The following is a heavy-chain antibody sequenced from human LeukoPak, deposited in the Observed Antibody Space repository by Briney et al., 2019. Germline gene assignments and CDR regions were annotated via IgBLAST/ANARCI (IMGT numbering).Heavy chain of an antibody. V-gene: IGHV4-61*02. CDR1: GGSISSGSYY. CDR2: IYTSGST. D-gene: IGHD1-26*01. J-gene: IGHJ4*02. Sequence: SETLSLTCTVSGGSISSGSYYWSWIRQPAGTGLEWIGRIYTSGSTNYNPSLKSRVTISVDTSKNQFSLKLSSVTAADTAVYYCARERSGSYYAFDYWGQGTLVTVSS. CDR3: ARERSGSYYAFDY.